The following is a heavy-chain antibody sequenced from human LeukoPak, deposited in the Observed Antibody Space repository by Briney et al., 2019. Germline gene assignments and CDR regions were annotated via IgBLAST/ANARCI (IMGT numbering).Heavy chain of an antibody. CDR2: IKQDGIEK. D-gene: IGHD1-1*01. V-gene: IGHV3-7*05. J-gene: IGHJ4*02. CDR1: GCTFSNYW. Sequence: TGGSLRLSCAASGCTFSNYWMTWVRQAPGKGLEWVANIKQDGIEKYYVDSVKGRFTISRDNAKNSLFLQMDSLSAEDTAVYYCARITTRYFDYWGQGTLVTVSS. CDR3: ARITTRYFDY.